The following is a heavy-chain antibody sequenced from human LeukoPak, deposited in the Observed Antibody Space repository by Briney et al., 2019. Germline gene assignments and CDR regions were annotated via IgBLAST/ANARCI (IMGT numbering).Heavy chain of an antibody. CDR3: AREGYSSSWYYFDY. CDR1: GFTFSSYA. D-gene: IGHD6-13*01. Sequence: PGGSLRLSCAASGFTFSSYAMHWVRQAPGKGLEYVSAISSNGGSTYYANSVKGRFTISRDNSKNTLYLRMGSLRAEDMAVYYCAREGYSSSWYYFDYWGQGTLVTVSS. V-gene: IGHV3-64*01. CDR2: ISSNGGST. J-gene: IGHJ4*02.